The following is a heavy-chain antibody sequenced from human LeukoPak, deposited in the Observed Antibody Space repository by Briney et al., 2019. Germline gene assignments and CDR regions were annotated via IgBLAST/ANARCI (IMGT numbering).Heavy chain of an antibody. J-gene: IGHJ4*02. Sequence: GGSLRLSCAASGFTFSSYAMSWVRQAPGKGLEWVSAIIDSGNSLYYADSVEGRFTISRDNSKNTLYLQMNSLRAGDTAVYYCAKDPIFSGSYGVFDSWGQGTLVTVSS. CDR1: GFTFSSYA. CDR3: AKDPIFSGSYGVFDS. V-gene: IGHV3-23*01. D-gene: IGHD1-26*01. CDR2: IIDSGNSL.